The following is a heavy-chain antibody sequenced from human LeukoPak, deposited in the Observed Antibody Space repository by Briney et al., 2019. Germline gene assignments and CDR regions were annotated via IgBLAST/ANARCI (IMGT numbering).Heavy chain of an antibody. CDR3: ARRGRGDDFWSGYPLDY. CDR1: GFTFGSYD. D-gene: IGHD3-3*01. Sequence: GGSLRLSCAASGFTFGSYDMNWVRQAPGKGLEWVSSISSSSSYIYYADSVKGRFTISRDNAKNSLYLQMNSLRAEDTAVYYCARRGRGDDFWSGYPLDYWGQGTLVTVSS. CDR2: ISSSSSYI. J-gene: IGHJ4*02. V-gene: IGHV3-21*01.